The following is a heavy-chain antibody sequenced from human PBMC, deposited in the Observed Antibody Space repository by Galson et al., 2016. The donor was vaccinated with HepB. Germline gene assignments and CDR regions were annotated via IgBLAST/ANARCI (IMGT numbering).Heavy chain of an antibody. D-gene: IGHD2-15*01. CDR2: IKSDGSEK. CDR3: ARDGFVASRVFDS. J-gene: IGHJ4*02. CDR1: GFRISNNW. Sequence: SLRLSCAVSGFRISNNWMTWVRQSPDKGLEWVANIKSDGSEKYYVDSVKGRFTISRDNAKNSLYLQLNSLRAEDTAVYYCARDGFVASRVFDSWGQGTLVIVSS. V-gene: IGHV3-7*03.